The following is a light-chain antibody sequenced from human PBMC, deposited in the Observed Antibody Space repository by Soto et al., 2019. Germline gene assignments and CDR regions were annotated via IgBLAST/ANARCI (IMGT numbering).Light chain of an antibody. J-gene: IGKJ5*01. CDR1: QSVDKF. CDR3: QQRSNWIT. Sequence: EVELTQSPATLSLSPGETATLSCRASQSVDKFLAWYQQRPGQPPRLLIFDSSNRATGIPARFSGSGSGTDFTLTISSLEPEDFAVYYCQQRSNWITFGQGTRLEIK. V-gene: IGKV3-11*01. CDR2: DSS.